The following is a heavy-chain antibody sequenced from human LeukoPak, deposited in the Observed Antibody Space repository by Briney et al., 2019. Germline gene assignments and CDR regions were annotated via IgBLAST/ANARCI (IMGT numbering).Heavy chain of an antibody. CDR2: IKQDGSEK. V-gene: IGHV3-7*04. Sequence: PGGSLRLSCAASGFTFSSYWMNWVRQAPGKGLEWVANIKQDGSEKFSVDSVKGRFTISRDNAKNSVYLQMNNLRAEDTAVYYCARAGSSSYYSRGGQGTLATVSS. CDR1: GFTFSSYW. J-gene: IGHJ4*02. CDR3: ARAGSSSYYSR. D-gene: IGHD6-13*01.